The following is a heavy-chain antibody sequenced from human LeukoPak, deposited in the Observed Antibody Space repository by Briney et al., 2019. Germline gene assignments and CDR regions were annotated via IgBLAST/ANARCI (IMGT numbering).Heavy chain of an antibody. V-gene: IGHV3-15*01. D-gene: IGHD1-1*01. CDR3: TTVEADGSFDY. Sequence: PGGTLRLSCAASGFTFSNAWMSWVRQAPGKGLEWVGRIKSKTDGGTTDYAAPVKGRFTISRDDSKNTLYLQTNSLKTEDTAVYYCTTVEADGSFDYWGQGTLVTVSS. CDR1: GFTFSNAW. J-gene: IGHJ4*02. CDR2: IKSKTDGGTT.